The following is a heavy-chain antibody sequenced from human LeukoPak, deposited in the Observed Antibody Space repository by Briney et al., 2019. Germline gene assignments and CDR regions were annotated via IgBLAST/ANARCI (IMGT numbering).Heavy chain of an antibody. CDR1: GYTFTGYY. D-gene: IGHD5-24*01. Sequence: ASVKASCKASGYTFTGYYMNWVRQAPGQGLEWLGRINPNTGGTNYAQNFQGRVTKTRDTSISTAYMELSRLRSDDTAVYYCARVGDGLNDAFDIWGQGTMVTVSS. CDR2: INPNTGGT. J-gene: IGHJ3*02. CDR3: ARVGDGLNDAFDI. V-gene: IGHV1-2*06.